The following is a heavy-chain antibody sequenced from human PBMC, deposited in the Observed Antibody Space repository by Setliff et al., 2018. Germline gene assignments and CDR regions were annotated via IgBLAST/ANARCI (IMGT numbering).Heavy chain of an antibody. V-gene: IGHV4-34*01. Sequence: SETLSLTCAVYGESFSGHYWSWIRQPPGKGLEWIGEINHSGSTNYNPSLKSRVTISVDTSKNQFSLKLSFVTAADTAVYYCARHPSSGSYYGGSIFYFDDWGPGILVTVSS. CDR3: ARHPSSGSYYGGSIFYFDD. CDR1: GESFSGHY. CDR2: INHSGST. D-gene: IGHD1-26*01. J-gene: IGHJ4*02.